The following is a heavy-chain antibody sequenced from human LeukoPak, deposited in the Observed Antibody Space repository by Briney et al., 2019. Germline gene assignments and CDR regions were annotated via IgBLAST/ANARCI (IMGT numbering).Heavy chain of an antibody. J-gene: IGHJ4*02. CDR3: AKAQFPYYSDGSGYPLDY. CDR1: GFTFSSYG. Sequence: GGSLRLSCAASGFTFSSYGMHWVRQAPGKGLEWVAFIRYDGSNKYYADSVKGRFTISRDNSKNTLYLQMNSLRAEDTAVYYCAKAQFPYYSDGSGYPLDYWGQGTLVTVSS. V-gene: IGHV3-30*02. CDR2: IRYDGSNK. D-gene: IGHD3-22*01.